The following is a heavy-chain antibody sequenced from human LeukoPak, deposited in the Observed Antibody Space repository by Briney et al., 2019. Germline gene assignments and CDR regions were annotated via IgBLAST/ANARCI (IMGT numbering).Heavy chain of an antibody. CDR2: ISNSGSWI. V-gene: IGHV3-11*04. CDR3: AREIRTTRGFDY. D-gene: IGHD2/OR15-2a*01. CDR1: GFTFSDYY. Sequence: GGSLRLSCAASGFTFSDYYMSWIRQAPGRGLEWISYISNSGSWIRYADSVKGRFTVSRDNAKNSLYLQMNSLTAEDTAVYYCAREIRTTRGFDYWGQGTLVTVSS. J-gene: IGHJ4*02.